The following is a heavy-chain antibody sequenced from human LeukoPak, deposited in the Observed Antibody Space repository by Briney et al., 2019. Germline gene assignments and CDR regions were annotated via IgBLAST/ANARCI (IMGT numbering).Heavy chain of an antibody. D-gene: IGHD6-13*01. J-gene: IGHJ5*02. V-gene: IGHV4-39*07. Sequence: PSETLSLTCTVSGGSISGSSFYWGWIRQPPGKGLEWIGEINHSGSTNYNPSLKSRVTISVDTSKNQFSLKLSSVTAADTAVYYCARGLSWDTNWFDPWGQGTLVTVSS. CDR3: ARGLSWDTNWFDP. CDR2: INHSGST. CDR1: GGSISGSSFY.